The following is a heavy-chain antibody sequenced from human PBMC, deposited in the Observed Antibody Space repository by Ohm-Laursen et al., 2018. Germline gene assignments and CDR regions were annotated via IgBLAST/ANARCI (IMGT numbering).Heavy chain of an antibody. D-gene: IGHD6-19*01. CDR1: GFTFSSCW. Sequence: SLRLSCSASGFTFSSCWMHWVRQAPGEGLVWVSRINSNGRSTSYADSVKGRFTISRDNAKNSLFLQLNALRAEDTAVYYCAAGSGWLIDYWGQGTLVTVSS. CDR3: AAGSGWLIDY. J-gene: IGHJ4*02. V-gene: IGHV3-74*01. CDR2: INSNGRST.